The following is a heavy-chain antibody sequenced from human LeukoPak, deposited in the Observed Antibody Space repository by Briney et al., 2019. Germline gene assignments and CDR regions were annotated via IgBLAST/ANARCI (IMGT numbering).Heavy chain of an antibody. D-gene: IGHD6-13*01. CDR3: ARRPYSSSWYFDY. CDR1: GSSISSSSYF. Sequence: ASETLSLTCTVSGGTVSGSSISSSSYFWGWIRQPPGKGLEWIGSIYYSGSTYYNPSLKSRVTISLDTSKNQLSLKLSSVTAADTAVHYCARRPYSSSWYFDYWGQGTLVTVSS. V-gene: IGHV4-39*07. J-gene: IGHJ4*02. CDR2: IYYSGST.